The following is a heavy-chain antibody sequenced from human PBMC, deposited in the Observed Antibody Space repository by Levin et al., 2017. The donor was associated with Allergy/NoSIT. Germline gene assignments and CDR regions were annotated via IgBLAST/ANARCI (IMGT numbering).Heavy chain of an antibody. Sequence: ASVKVSCAASGFTFNNYAMSWVRQAPGKGLEWVSAIINSGVGTHYADSVKGRFTISRDNSKNTMYLQMNSLRAEDTAVYFCAKDAIRGSDQPYYFDYWGQGTLVTASS. D-gene: IGHD6-19*01. CDR2: IINSGVGT. CDR1: GFTFNNYA. CDR3: AKDAIRGSDQPYYFDY. V-gene: IGHV3-23*01. J-gene: IGHJ4*02.